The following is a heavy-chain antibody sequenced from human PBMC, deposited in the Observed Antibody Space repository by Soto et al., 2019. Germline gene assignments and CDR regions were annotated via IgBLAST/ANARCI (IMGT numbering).Heavy chain of an antibody. V-gene: IGHV3-23*01. J-gene: IGHJ3*02. CDR3: ARELSNKHAFDI. D-gene: IGHD6-13*01. Sequence: LRLSCEVSGFTFENYAMNWVRRAPGKGLEWVSSISNIGGQTYYTDSVKGRFTISRDMSKNTVHLRMNNLRAEDTAVYYCARELSNKHAFDIWGQGTMVTVSS. CDR1: GFTFENYA. CDR2: ISNIGGQT.